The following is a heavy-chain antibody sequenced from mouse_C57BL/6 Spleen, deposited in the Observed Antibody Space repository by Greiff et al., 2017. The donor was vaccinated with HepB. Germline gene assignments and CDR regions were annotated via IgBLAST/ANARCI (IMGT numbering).Heavy chain of an antibody. D-gene: IGHD2-3*01. CDR2: INPSNGGT. J-gene: IGHJ2*01. CDR3: ARYDGYYRYYFDY. V-gene: IGHV1-53*01. Sequence: VQLQQPGTELVKPGASVKLSCKASGYTFTSYWMHWVKQRPGQGLEWIGNINPSNGGTNYNEKFKSKATLTVDKSSSTAYMQLSSLTSEDSAVYYCARYDGYYRYYFDYWGQGTTLTVSS. CDR1: GYTFTSYW.